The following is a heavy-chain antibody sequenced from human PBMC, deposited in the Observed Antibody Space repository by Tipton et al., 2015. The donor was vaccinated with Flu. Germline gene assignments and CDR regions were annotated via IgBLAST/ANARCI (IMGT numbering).Heavy chain of an antibody. J-gene: IGHJ6*02. D-gene: IGHD1-26*01. Sequence: SLRLSCAASGFTFSTHTMTWVRQAPGKGLEWVSSVSGGGGTTYYADSVKGRFTISRDNSRNTLSLQMNSLRTDDTAVYYCARAGWAIVGATGLDVWGQGTTVTVSS. CDR2: VSGGGGTT. CDR3: ARAGWAIVGATGLDV. CDR1: GFTFSTHT. V-gene: IGHV3-23*01.